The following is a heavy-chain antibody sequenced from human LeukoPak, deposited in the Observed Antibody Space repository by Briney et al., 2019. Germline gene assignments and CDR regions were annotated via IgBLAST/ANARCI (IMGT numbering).Heavy chain of an antibody. CDR2: IKNKIASGTT. V-gene: IGHV3-15*01. Sequence: GGSFRLSCPAPGSTFSNAWMNWFGQAQGKGLEWVGRIKNKIASGTTDYAAPVKGRFTISRDDSKNTLFLQMNSLKTEDTAMYYCTTNDAFDIWGQGTMVTVSS. J-gene: IGHJ3*02. CDR3: TTNDAFDI. CDR1: GSTFSNAW.